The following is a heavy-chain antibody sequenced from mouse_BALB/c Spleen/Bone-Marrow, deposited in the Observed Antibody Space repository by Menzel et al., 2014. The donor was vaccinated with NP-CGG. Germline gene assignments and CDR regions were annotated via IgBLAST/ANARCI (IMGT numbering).Heavy chain of an antibody. CDR2: IYPGNSDT. CDR1: GYTFSNYW. CDR3: ETPARTAFYS. Sequence: EVKLVESGTVLARPGASVKMSCKASGYTFSNYWMHWVKQRPGQGLGWIGTIYPGNSDTSYNQKFKGKAKLTAVTSTSTTYIDLSRQPNAVSAIYYHETPARTAFYSWGHDAPLSVSS. J-gene: IGHJ2*01. V-gene: IGHV1-5*01.